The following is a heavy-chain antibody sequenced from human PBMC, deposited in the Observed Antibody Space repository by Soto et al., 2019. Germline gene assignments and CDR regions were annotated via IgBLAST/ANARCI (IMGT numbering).Heavy chain of an antibody. CDR2: ISYDGSSK. J-gene: IGHJ4*02. D-gene: IGHD3-22*01. CDR1: GFTFSNYG. V-gene: IGHV3-30*03. CDR3: ARDSKYYYDSSGYNWALDY. Sequence: GGSLRLSCAASGFTFSNYGMYWVRQAPGKGLEWVAFISYDGSSKFYADPMKGRHTISRDNSKNSLYLQMNSLRAEDTAVYYCARDSKYYYDSSGYNWALDYWGQGTLVTVSS.